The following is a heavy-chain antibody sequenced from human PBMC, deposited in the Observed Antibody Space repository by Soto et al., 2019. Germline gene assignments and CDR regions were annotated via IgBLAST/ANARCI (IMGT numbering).Heavy chain of an antibody. V-gene: IGHV4-34*01. D-gene: IGHD2-15*01. CDR3: ASLGYCSGGSCIGTLLIQH. J-gene: IGHJ1*01. CDR1: GGSFSGYY. CDR2: INHSGST. Sequence: SETLSLTCAVYGGSFSGYYWSWIRQPPGKGLEWIGEINHSGSTNYNPSLKSRVTISVDTSKNQFSLKLSSVTAADTAVYYCASLGYCSGGSCIGTLLIQHWGQGTLVTVSS.